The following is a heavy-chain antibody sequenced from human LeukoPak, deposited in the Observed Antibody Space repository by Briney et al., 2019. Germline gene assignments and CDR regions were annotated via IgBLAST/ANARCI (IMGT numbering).Heavy chain of an antibody. CDR1: GFSLSTSGMC. D-gene: IGHD2-15*01. CDR3: ARIAGEQGYCSGGSCYPEDYYYGMDV. V-gene: IGHV2-70*11. CDR2: IDWDDDK. J-gene: IGHJ6*02. Sequence: SGPALVKPTQTLTLTCTFSGFSLSTSGMCVSWIRQPPGKALEWLARIDWDDDKYYSTSLKTRLTISKDTSKNQVVLTMTNMDPVDTATYYCARIAGEQGYCSGGSCYPEDYYYGMDVWGQGTTVTVSS.